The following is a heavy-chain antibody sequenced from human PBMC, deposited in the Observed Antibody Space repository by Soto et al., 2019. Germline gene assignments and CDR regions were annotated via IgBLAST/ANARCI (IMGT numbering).Heavy chain of an antibody. CDR1: WGNVVNYD. J-gene: IGHJ4*02. Sequence: GRPHRLRYGVAWGNVVNYDGSCIIKAPGKGLEWVSVIYSAGSADFADSVKGRFTISRDNSKNTLYLQMSSLRAEDTAVYYCARVHSSSYHFFDYWVQGNLVTVFS. CDR3: ARVHSSSYHFFDY. V-gene: IGHV3-66*01. CDR2: IYSAGSA. D-gene: IGHD6-13*01.